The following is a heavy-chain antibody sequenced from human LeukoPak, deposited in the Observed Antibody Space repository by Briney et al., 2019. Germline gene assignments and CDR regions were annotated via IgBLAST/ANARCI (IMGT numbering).Heavy chain of an antibody. V-gene: IGHV1-2*02. CDR3: ARVLSYCSSTRCFPSDY. Sequence: ASVKVSCKASGYTFTGYYMHWVRQAPGQGLEWMGWINPNSGGTNYAQKFQGRVTMTRDTSISTAYMELSRLRSDDTAVYYCARVLSYCSSTRCFPSDYWGQGTLVTVSS. CDR2: INPNSGGT. CDR1: GYTFTGYY. D-gene: IGHD2-2*01. J-gene: IGHJ4*02.